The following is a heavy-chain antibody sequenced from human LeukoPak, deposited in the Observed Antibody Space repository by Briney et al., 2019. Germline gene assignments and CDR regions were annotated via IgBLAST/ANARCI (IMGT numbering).Heavy chain of an antibody. CDR2: IYYSGTT. J-gene: IGHJ4*02. Sequence: SETLSLTCSVSGDSISSNSFYWGWMRQPPGKGLEWFGSIYYSGTTYYNPSLECRVTMSVDTSKNQFSLKVTSVTAADTAVYFCARQSGPYSSGWFDFWGQGTLVTVSS. V-gene: IGHV4-39*01. CDR1: GDSISSNSFY. D-gene: IGHD6-25*01. CDR3: ARQSGPYSSGWFDF.